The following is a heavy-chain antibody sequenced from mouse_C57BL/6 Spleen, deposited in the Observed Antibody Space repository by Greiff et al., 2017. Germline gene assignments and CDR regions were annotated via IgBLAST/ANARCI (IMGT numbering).Heavy chain of an antibody. D-gene: IGHD1-1*01. J-gene: IGHJ1*03. V-gene: IGHV1-64*01. CDR2: IHPNSGST. CDR3: ARSGYYGSSSSLYFDV. Sequence: QVQLQQSGAELVKPGASVKLSCKASGYTFTSYWMHWVKQRPGQGLEWIGMIHPNSGSTNYNEKFKSKATLTVDKSSSTAYMQLSSLTSEDSAVYYCARSGYYGSSSSLYFDVWGTGTTVTVSS. CDR1: GYTFTSYW.